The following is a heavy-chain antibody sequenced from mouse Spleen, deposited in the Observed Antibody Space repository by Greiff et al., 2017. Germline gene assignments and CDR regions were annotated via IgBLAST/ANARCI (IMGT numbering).Heavy chain of an antibody. CDR2: ISNLAYSI. D-gene: IGHD1-1*01. Sequence: EVKLVESGGGLVKPGGSLKLSCAASGFTFSDYGMAWVRQAPGKGPEWVAFISNLAYSIYYGATVTGRFTISRENAKYTLYLEMSSLRSEDTAMYYCARLTTVVGTDAVDYWGQGTSVTVSS. V-gene: IGHV5-15*02. CDR3: ARLTTVVGTDAVDY. CDR1: GFTFSDYG. J-gene: IGHJ4*01.